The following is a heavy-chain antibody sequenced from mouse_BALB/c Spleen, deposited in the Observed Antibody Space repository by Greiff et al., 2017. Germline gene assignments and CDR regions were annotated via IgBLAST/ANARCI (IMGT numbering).Heavy chain of an antibody. CDR3: ARTDYDSAAY. CDR2: ISYDGSN. CDR1: GYSITSGYF. V-gene: IGHV3-6*02. J-gene: IGHJ3*01. Sequence: EVQRVESGPGLVKPSQSLSLTCSVTGYSITSGYFWNWIRQFPGNQLEWMGYISYDGSNNYNPSLKNRISITRDTSKNQFFLKLNSVTTEDTATYYCARTDYDSAAYWGQGTLVTVSA. D-gene: IGHD2-4*01.